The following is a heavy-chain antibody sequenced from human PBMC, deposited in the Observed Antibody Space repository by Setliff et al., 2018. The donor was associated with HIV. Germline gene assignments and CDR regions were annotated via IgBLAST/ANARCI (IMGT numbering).Heavy chain of an antibody. Sequence: SETLSLTCTVSGGPMTTISSYWGWIRQSPGKGLEWIASIYYGGSTYYNPSLKSRTTISLDTSKNQFSLTLRSVTAADSAIYYCAKGRSVGSTIPTDYWGQGTLVTVSS. D-gene: IGHD1-26*01. CDR3: AKGRSVGSTIPTDY. J-gene: IGHJ4*02. V-gene: IGHV4-39*01. CDR2: IYYGGST. CDR1: GGPMTTISSY.